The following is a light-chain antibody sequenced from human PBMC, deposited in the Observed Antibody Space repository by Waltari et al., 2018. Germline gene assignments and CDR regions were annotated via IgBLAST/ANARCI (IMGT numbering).Light chain of an antibody. CDR1: QSVNKNY. CDR3: QQYGSSLLT. J-gene: IGKJ4*01. V-gene: IGKV3-20*01. Sequence: EVVLTQSPGTLSLSPGERATLSCRTSQSVNKNYLAWYQQKPGQAPRLLIYGASSRATGLPDRFSGSGSGTDFTLAISRLEPEDFAVYYCQQYGSSLLTFGGGTKVEIK. CDR2: GAS.